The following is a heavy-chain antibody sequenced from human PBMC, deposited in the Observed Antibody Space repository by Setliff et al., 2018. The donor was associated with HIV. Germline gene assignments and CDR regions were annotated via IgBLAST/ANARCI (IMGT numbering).Heavy chain of an antibody. CDR2: ISPYNGDT. J-gene: IGHJ1*01. Sequence: PSVKVSCKTSGYNFKEYGISWVRQAPGQGLEWMGWISPYNGDTRYAQKFQGRVTLTTDTTTNTAYMEVRTLRSDDTAVYYCARGISRDIYGYYRDEYFQHWGQGTLVTVSS. D-gene: IGHD3-22*01. CDR3: ARGISRDIYGYYRDEYFQH. CDR1: GYNFKEYG. V-gene: IGHV1-18*01.